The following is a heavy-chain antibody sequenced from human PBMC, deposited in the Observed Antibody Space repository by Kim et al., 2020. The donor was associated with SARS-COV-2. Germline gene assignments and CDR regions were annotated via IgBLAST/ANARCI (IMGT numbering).Heavy chain of an antibody. Sequence: SETLSLTCAIYGESFSSSYWSWVRQAPGKGLEWIAEIHPAGNIGYNPSLKSRVTISADPSKNQVSLSLTSVTAADTAVYYCARGFSRQVVRDWGPGTLVT. CDR1: GESFSSSY. V-gene: IGHV4-34*01. J-gene: IGHJ4*02. CDR3: ARGFSRQVVRD. CDR2: IHPAGNI. D-gene: IGHD6-13*01.